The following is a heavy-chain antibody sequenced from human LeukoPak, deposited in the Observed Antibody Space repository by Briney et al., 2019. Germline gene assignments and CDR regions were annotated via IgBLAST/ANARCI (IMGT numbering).Heavy chain of an antibody. J-gene: IGHJ4*02. V-gene: IGHV1-2*02. D-gene: IGHD6-19*01. CDR1: GYTFTGYY. Sequence: GASVKVSCKASGYTFTGYYMHWVRQAPRQGLEWMGWINPNSGGTNYAQKFQGRVTMTRDTSISTAYMELSRLRSDDTAVYYCARDPGIAVAYDYWGQGTLVTVSS. CDR2: INPNSGGT. CDR3: ARDPGIAVAYDY.